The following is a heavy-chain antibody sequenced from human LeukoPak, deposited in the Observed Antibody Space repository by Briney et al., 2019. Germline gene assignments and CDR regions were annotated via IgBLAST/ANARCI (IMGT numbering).Heavy chain of an antibody. D-gene: IGHD4-11*01. CDR1: GFTFSSYS. J-gene: IGHJ4*02. CDR3: ARDLDAVTIDY. Sequence: GGSLRLSCAASGFTFSSYSMNWVRQAPGKGLEWVSSISSSSSYIYYADSVKGRFTISRDNAKNSLYPQMNSLRAEDTAVYYCARDLDAVTIDYWGQGTLVTVSS. V-gene: IGHV3-21*01. CDR2: ISSSSSYI.